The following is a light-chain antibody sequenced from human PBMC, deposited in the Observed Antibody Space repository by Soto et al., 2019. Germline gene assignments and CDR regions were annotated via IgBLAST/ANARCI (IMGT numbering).Light chain of an antibody. Sequence: ESVLTQSPDTLSFSRGERATLSCRARQSVSSNYLAWYQQKPGQAPRLLIYGASTRATGIPDRFSGSGSGTDFTLTISSLEFGDSAVYYCQQYGSSPTWTFGQGTKVDIK. CDR3: QQYGSSPTWT. CDR2: GAS. J-gene: IGKJ1*01. V-gene: IGKV3-20*01. CDR1: QSVSSNY.